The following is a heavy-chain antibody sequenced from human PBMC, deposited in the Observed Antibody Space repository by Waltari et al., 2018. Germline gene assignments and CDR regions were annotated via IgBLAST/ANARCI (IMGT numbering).Heavy chain of an antibody. V-gene: IGHV1-2*06. D-gene: IGHD6-13*01. CDR1: GYPFTGYY. CDR3: ARAAAAGPYFDY. J-gene: IGHJ4*02. CDR2: INPNSGGT. Sequence: QVQLVQSGAAVKKPGASVRVSCTASGYPFTGYYMHGVRQAPGQGLEWMGRINPNSGGTNYAQKFQGRVTMTRDTSISTAYMELSRLRSDDTAVYYCARAAAAGPYFDYWGQGTLVTVSS.